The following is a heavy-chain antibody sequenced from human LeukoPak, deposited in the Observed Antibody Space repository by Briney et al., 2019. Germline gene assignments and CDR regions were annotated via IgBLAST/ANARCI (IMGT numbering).Heavy chain of an antibody. CDR1: GFTLDDYA. Sequence: GGSLRLSCAPSGFTLDDYAMHWVRPAPGRGVEWVSGISWNSGSIGYADSVKGRFTISRDNAKNSLYLQMNSLRGKDTALYYCSENIPGRGWNGALDYWGQGTLVTVSS. D-gene: IGHD6-19*01. J-gene: IGHJ4*02. CDR3: SENIPGRGWNGALDY. CDR2: ISWNSGSI. V-gene: IGHV3-9*01.